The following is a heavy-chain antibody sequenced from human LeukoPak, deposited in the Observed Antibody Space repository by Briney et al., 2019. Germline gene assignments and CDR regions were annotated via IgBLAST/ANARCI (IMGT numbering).Heavy chain of an antibody. V-gene: IGHV3-48*01. D-gene: IGHD3-10*01. CDR1: GFTFSSYS. Sequence: PGGSLRLSCAASGFTFSSYSVNWVRQAPGKGLEWVSYISSSSSTIYYADSVKGRFTISRDNAKNSLYLQMNSLRAGDTAVYYCARVGEGSSFDYWGQGTLVTVSS. J-gene: IGHJ4*02. CDR3: ARVGEGSSFDY. CDR2: ISSSSSTI.